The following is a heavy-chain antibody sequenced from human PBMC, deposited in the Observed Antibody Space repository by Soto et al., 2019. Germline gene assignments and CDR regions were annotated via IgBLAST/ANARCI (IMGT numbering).Heavy chain of an antibody. CDR2: ISGSGDTT. V-gene: IGHV3-23*01. CDR1: RLTFSNYA. D-gene: IGHD1-1*01. J-gene: IGHJ4*02. CDR3: AKADYSYNWDPGDY. Sequence: GGSLRLSCVISRLTFSNYALNWVRQAPGKGLEWVSSISGSGDTTYYADSVKGRFTISRDNSKNTLYLQMNSLRVEDTALYYCAKADYSYNWDPGDYWGQGTLVTVSS.